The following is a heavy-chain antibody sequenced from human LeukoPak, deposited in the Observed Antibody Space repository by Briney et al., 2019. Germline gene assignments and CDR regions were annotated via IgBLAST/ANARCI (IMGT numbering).Heavy chain of an antibody. CDR3: ARFGTFGENWFDP. V-gene: IGHV4-59*01. CDR1: GGSFSGYY. CDR2: LHSDGST. D-gene: IGHD3-10*01. Sequence: SETLSLTCAVYGGSFSGYYWSWIRQPPGKGLEWIGYLHSDGSTNYNPSLKSRVTTSVETSKNQFSLKLYSVTAADTAVYYCARFGTFGENWFDPWGQGTLVTVSS. J-gene: IGHJ5*02.